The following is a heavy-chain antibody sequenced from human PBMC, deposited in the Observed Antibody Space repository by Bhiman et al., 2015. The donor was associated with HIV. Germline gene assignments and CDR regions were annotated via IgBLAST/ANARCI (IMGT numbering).Heavy chain of an antibody. J-gene: IGHJ4*02. D-gene: IGHD6-19*01. CDR3: ARDLRESNGWDFDL. CDR2: MYVADNI. CDR1: GFIFSDYY. Sequence: EVQLVESGGDLVKPGGSLRLSCAASGFIFSDYYMTWVRQAPGKGLEWVSIMYVADNIYYADSVKGRFTISRDDFKNTVYLQMSSLRVEDTAVYYYARDLRESNGWDFDLWGQGTLVTVSS. V-gene: IGHV3-66*01.